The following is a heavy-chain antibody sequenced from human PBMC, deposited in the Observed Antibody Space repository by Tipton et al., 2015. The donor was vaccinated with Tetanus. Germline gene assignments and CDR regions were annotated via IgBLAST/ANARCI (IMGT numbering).Heavy chain of an antibody. V-gene: IGHV4-34*01. D-gene: IGHD6-13*01. Sequence: TLSLTCAVYGASFSDYYWSWIRQAPGKGLEWIGEINHSGSTNHNPSLKSRVTLSVDTSKNQFSLKLSSVTAADTAVYYCACNPNIAAAGTGEDSGWFDPWGQGTLVTVSS. J-gene: IGHJ5*02. CDR3: ACNPNIAAAGTGEDSGWFDP. CDR2: INHSGST. CDR1: GASFSDYY.